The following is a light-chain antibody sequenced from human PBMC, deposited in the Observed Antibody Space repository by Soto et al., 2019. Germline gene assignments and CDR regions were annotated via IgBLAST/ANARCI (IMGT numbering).Light chain of an antibody. CDR2: EAS. CDR1: SRDVGGYNY. V-gene: IGLV2-8*01. Sequence: QSVLTQPPSASGSLGQSVTISCTGTSRDVGGYNYVSWYQQHPGKAPKLMIYEASKRPSGVPDRFSGSKSGSTASLTVSGLQAEDEADYYCYSYEGGNNVFGTGTKVTVL. CDR3: YSYEGGNNV. J-gene: IGLJ1*01.